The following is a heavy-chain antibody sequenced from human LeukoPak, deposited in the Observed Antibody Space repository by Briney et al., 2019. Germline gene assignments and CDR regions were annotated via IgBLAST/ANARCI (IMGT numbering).Heavy chain of an antibody. Sequence: PGGSLRLSCAASGFTFSSYSMNWVRQAPGKGLEWVSYISSSSSTIYYADSVKGRFTISRDNAKNSLYLQMNSLRAEDTAVYYCARGDSEIFGVVTKLFDYWGQGTLVTVSS. V-gene: IGHV3-48*01. CDR2: ISSSSSTI. CDR3: ARGDSEIFGVVTKLFDY. J-gene: IGHJ4*02. CDR1: GFTFSSYS. D-gene: IGHD3-3*01.